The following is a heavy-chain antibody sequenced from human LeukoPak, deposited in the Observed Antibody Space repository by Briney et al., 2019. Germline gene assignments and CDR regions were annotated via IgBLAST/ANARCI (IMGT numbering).Heavy chain of an antibody. CDR3: ARASAHRNVVVPAAIRY. Sequence: SETLSLTCTVSGGSISSYYWSWIRQPPGKGLEWIGEINHSGSTNYNPSLKSRVTISVDTSKNQFSLKLSSVTAADTAVYYCARASAHRNVVVPAAIRYWGQGTLVTVSS. D-gene: IGHD2-2*01. V-gene: IGHV4-34*01. CDR1: GGSISSYY. CDR2: INHSGST. J-gene: IGHJ4*02.